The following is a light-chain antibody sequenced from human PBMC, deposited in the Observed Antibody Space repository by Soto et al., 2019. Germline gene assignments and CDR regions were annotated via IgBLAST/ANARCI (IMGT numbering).Light chain of an antibody. CDR3: QQYDDYSFT. V-gene: IGKV1-5*03. CDR2: SVS. CDR1: QTTSSW. J-gene: IGKJ2*01. Sequence: DIQMTQSPPILSASVGDRVTITCRASQTTSSWLAWYQQKPGKVPKLLIHSVSTLESGVPSRFSGSGSGTEFNLTISSLQPDDFAIYYCQQYDDYSFTFGQGTKLEIK.